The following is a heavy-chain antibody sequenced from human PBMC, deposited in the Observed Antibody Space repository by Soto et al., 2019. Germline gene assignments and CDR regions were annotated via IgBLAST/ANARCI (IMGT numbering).Heavy chain of an antibody. J-gene: IGHJ4*02. V-gene: IGHV1-18*04. Sequence: QVQLVQSGAEVKKPGASVKVSCKASGYTFTSYGISWVRQAPGQGLEWMGWISAYNGNTNYAQKLQGRVTMTTDTSTSTAYMELRSLSSDDTAVYYCARSVGRRGITGTTREDYWGQGTLVTVSS. CDR2: ISAYNGNT. CDR1: GYTFTSYG. CDR3: ARSVGRRGITGTTREDY. D-gene: IGHD1-7*01.